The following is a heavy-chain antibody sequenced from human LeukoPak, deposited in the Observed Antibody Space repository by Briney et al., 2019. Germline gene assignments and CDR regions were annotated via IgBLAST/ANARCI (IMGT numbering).Heavy chain of an antibody. J-gene: IGHJ4*02. CDR2: IIPIFGTA. Sequence: VASVKVSCKASGGTFSSYAISWVRQAPGRGLEWMGRIIPIFGTANYAQKFQGRVTITTGESTSTAYMELSSLRSEDTAVYYCARSRIAAAGISFGYWGQGTLVTVSS. D-gene: IGHD6-13*01. CDR3: ARSRIAAAGISFGY. V-gene: IGHV1-69*05. CDR1: GGTFSSYA.